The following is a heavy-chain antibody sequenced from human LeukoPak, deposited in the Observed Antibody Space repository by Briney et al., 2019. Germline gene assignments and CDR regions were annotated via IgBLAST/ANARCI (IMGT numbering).Heavy chain of an antibody. D-gene: IGHD2-2*01. V-gene: IGHV1-18*01. Sequence: WASVKVSCKASGYTFSAYGITWVRQAPGQGPEWMAWSSGTGYNMEYAQKFQGRVTMTTDTSTSTAYLELRSLRSDDTAVYYCARSRCSGSTSCYYFFFFDSWGQGSLVTVSS. CDR2: SSGTGYNM. CDR3: ARSRCSGSTSCYYFFFFDS. CDR1: GYTFSAYG. J-gene: IGHJ4*02.